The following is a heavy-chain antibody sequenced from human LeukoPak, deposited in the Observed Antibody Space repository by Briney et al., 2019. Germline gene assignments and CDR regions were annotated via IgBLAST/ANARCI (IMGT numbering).Heavy chain of an antibody. CDR3: AREGDSSGYYWWYFDL. D-gene: IGHD3-22*01. CDR1: GYTFTSYG. Sequence: EASVKVSCKTSGYTFTSYGISWVRQAPGQGLELVGWFCAYNGNTNYAQKLQGRVTMTTDTSTSTAYMELRSLRSDDTAVYYCAREGDSSGYYWWYFDLWGRGTLVTVSS. V-gene: IGHV1-18*01. J-gene: IGHJ2*01. CDR2: FCAYNGNT.